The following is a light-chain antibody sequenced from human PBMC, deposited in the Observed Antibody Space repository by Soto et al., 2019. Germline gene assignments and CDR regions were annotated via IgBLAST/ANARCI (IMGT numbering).Light chain of an antibody. J-gene: IGKJ2*01. V-gene: IGKV1-5*01. Sequence: DIQMTQSPSTLSAPVGDRVTITCRASQSVTNWLAWYQQKPGKAPNLLIYDASRLQSGIPSRFSGSGSGTEFTLTISILQPDDFATYYCQQYTTYPYTFGQGTKLEIK. CDR2: DAS. CDR3: QQYTTYPYT. CDR1: QSVTNW.